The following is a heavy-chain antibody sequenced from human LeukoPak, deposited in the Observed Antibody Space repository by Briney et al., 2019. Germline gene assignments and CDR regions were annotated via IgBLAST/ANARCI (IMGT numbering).Heavy chain of an antibody. CDR3: VGESFDF. V-gene: IGHV3-30*04. CDR1: GFSFSNYA. CDR2: ISKDGSMK. J-gene: IGHJ3*01. Sequence: PGGSLRLSCAASGFSFSNYAMDWVRQAPGKGLEWVAVISKDGSMKYYSDSVKGRFTVSRDNSIHTLYLEMNSLKTEDTAVYYCVGESFDFWSQGTMVTVSS.